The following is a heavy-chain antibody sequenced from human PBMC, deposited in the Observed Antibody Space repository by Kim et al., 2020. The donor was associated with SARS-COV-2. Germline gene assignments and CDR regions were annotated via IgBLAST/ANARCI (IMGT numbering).Heavy chain of an antibody. CDR1: GFIFSNYG. D-gene: IGHD3-22*01. CDR3: ARDDDSSSHYSRFVY. CDR2: IWANGNRE. Sequence: GGSLRLSCAASGFIFSNYGMHWVRQAPGKGLEWVAVIWANGNREYYTDSVKGRFTISRDISKSTVFLQMNSLRAEDTAVYYCARDDDSSSHYSRFVYWGQGTLVTVSS. J-gene: IGHJ4*02. V-gene: IGHV3-33*01.